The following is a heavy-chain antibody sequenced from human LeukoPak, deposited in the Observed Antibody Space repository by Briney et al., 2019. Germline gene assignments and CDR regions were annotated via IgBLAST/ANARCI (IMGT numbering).Heavy chain of an antibody. CDR2: ISAYNGNT. CDR3: ARERRSLLWFGENYYYGMDV. D-gene: IGHD3-10*01. V-gene: IGHV1-18*01. CDR1: GYTFTSYG. Sequence: ASVKVSCKASGYTFTSYGISWVRQAPGQGLEWMGWISAYNGNTNYAQKLRGRVTMTTDTSTSTAYMELRSLRSDDTAVYYCARERRSLLWFGENYYYGMDVWGQGTTVTVSS. J-gene: IGHJ6*02.